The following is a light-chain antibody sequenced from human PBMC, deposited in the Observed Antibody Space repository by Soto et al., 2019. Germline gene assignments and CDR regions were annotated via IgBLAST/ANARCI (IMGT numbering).Light chain of an antibody. CDR2: SAS. Sequence: DIQMTQSPSSLSASVGDSVTVTCRASQPIGTSLHWYQQRAGKAPKVLFSSASRLQSGVSSRFSGSGSGTLFTLTISSLRPEDSATYYCLQGYNTFWTFGQGTKVEIK. CDR3: LQGYNTFWT. J-gene: IGKJ1*01. CDR1: QPIGTS. V-gene: IGKV1-39*01.